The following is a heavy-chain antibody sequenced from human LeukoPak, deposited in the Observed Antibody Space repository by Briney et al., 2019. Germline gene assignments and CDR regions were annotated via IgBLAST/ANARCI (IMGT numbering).Heavy chain of an antibody. V-gene: IGHV1-46*01. CDR2: INPSGGST. CDR1: GYTFTSYY. Sequence: GASVKVSCKASGYTFTSYYMHWVRQAPGQGLEWMGIINPSGGSTSYAQKFQGRVTMTRDTSTSTVYMELSSLRSEDTAVYYCARDALLGSSGSYYSAYNWFDPWGQGTLVTVSS. CDR3: ARDALLGSSGSYYSAYNWFDP. D-gene: IGHD3-10*01. J-gene: IGHJ5*02.